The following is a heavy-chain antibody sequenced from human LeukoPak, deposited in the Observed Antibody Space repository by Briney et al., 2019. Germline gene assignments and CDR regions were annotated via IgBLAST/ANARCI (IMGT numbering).Heavy chain of an antibody. Sequence: SETLSLTCTVSGDAITSDKYYWGWIRQPPGKGLEWIGNIHHSGSTNYNPSLKSRVTISVDTSKNQFSLKLSSVTAADTAVYYCARGQGDSSSWRYDYWGQGTLVTVSS. D-gene: IGHD6-13*01. J-gene: IGHJ4*02. CDR3: ARGQGDSSSWRYDY. CDR1: GDAITSDKYY. V-gene: IGHV4-39*07. CDR2: IHHSGST.